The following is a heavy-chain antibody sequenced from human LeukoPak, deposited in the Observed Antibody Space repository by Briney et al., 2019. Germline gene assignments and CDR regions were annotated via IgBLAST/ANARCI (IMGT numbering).Heavy chain of an antibody. Sequence: ARSLRLSCAASGFTFSSYGMHWVRQAPGKGLEWVAVIWYDGSNKYYADSVKGRFTISRDNSKNTLYLQMNSLRAEDTAVYYCARAFTTNWFDPWGQGTLVTVSS. J-gene: IGHJ5*02. V-gene: IGHV3-33*01. D-gene: IGHD1-14*01. CDR3: ARAFTTNWFDP. CDR1: GFTFSSYG. CDR2: IWYDGSNK.